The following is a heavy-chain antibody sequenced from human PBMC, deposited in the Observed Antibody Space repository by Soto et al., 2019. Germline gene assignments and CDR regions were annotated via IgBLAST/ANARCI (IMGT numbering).Heavy chain of an antibody. J-gene: IGHJ5*02. CDR3: ARRRQMSTFGGIIVQNWFDP. CDR2: IDHSGRT. D-gene: IGHD3-16*02. Sequence: PSETLYLTCAVYGGSFSTSYGTWIRQPPGKGLEWIGEIDHSGRTNYNPSLKSRVTISVDTSKNQFSLRLSSVTAADTAVYYCARRRQMSTFGGIIVQNWFDPWGLGTLVTVSS. CDR1: GGSFSTSY. V-gene: IGHV4-34*01.